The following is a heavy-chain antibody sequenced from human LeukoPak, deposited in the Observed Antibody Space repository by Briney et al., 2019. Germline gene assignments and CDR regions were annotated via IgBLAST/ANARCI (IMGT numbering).Heavy chain of an antibody. V-gene: IGHV1-8*02. D-gene: IGHD6-13*01. CDR2: MNPNSGNT. CDR3: ARGGIAAGYYGMDV. CDR1: GYTFTSYG. J-gene: IGHJ6*02. Sequence: ASVKVSCKASGYTFTSYGISWVRQATGQGLEWMGWMNPNSGNTGYAQKFQGRVTMTRNTSISTAYMELSSLRSEDTAVYYCARGGIAAGYYGMDVWGQGTTVTVSS.